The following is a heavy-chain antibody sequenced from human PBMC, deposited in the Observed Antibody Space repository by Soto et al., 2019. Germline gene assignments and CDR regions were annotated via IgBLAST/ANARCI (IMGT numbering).Heavy chain of an antibody. CDR1: GGSFSGYY. CDR2: INHSGST. CDR3: ARSIAVAGTGFFWFDP. V-gene: IGHV4-34*01. J-gene: IGHJ5*02. D-gene: IGHD6-19*01. Sequence: QVQLQQWGAGLLKPSETLSLTCAVYGGSFSGYYWSWIRQPPGKGLEWIGEINHSGSTNYNPSLKSRVTIAVDTSRNQCSLKLSSVTAAATAVYYCARSIAVAGTGFFWFDPWGQGTLVTVSS.